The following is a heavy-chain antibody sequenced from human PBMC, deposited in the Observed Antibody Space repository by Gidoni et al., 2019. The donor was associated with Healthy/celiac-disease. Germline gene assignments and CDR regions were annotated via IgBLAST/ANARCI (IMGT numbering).Heavy chain of an antibody. CDR3: ARDTIWMAFDY. CDR1: GGSISSGSYY. V-gene: IGHV4-61*02. CDR2: IYTSGST. Sequence: QVQLQESGPGLVKPSQTLSLTCTVSGGSISSGSYYWSWIRQPAGKGLEWIGRIYTSGSTNYNPSLKSRVTISVDTSKNQFSLKLSSVTAADTAVYYCARDTIWMAFDYWGQGTLVTVSS. D-gene: IGHD2-2*01. J-gene: IGHJ4*02.